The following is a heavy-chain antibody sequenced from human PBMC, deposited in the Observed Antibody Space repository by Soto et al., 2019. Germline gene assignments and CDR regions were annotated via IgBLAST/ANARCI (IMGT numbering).Heavy chain of an antibody. V-gene: IGHV3-30-3*01. CDR3: PRGGAVDV. Sequence: LRLSCAASGFTFSSYAMHWVRQAPGKGLEWVAVISYDGSNKYYADSVKGRFTISRDNSKNTLYLQMNSLRAEDTAVYYCPRGGAVDVWGQGTTVTVSS. J-gene: IGHJ6*02. D-gene: IGHD2-15*01. CDR2: ISYDGSNK. CDR1: GFTFSSYA.